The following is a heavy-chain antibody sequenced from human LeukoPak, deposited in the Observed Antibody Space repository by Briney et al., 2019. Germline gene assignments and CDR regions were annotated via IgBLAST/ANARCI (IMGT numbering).Heavy chain of an antibody. D-gene: IGHD3-9*01. V-gene: IGHV1-69*06. J-gene: IGHJ4*02. CDR3: ARLPSLTGPFDY. CDR2: IIPIFGTA. Sequence: ASVKVSCKASGDTFSSYAISWVRQAPGQGLEWLGGIIPIFGTANYAQKFQGRVTITADKSTSTAYMELSSLRSEDTAVYYCARLPSLTGPFDYWGQGTLVTVSS. CDR1: GDTFSSYA.